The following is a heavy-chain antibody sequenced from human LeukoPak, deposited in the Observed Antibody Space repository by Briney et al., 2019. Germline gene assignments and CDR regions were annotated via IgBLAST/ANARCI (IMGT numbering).Heavy chain of an antibody. Sequence: SVKVSCKASGGTFSSYAISWVRQAPGQGLEWMGGIIPIFGTANYAQKFQGRVTITADKSTSTAYMELSSLRSEDTAVYYCARVGRYFDWLHFDYWGQGTLVTVSS. J-gene: IGHJ4*02. CDR3: ARVGRYFDWLHFDY. D-gene: IGHD3-9*01. CDR2: IIPIFGTA. V-gene: IGHV1-69*06. CDR1: GGTFSSYA.